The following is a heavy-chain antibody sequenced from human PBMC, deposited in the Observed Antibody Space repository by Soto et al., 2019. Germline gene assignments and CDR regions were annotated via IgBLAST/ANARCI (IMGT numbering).Heavy chain of an antibody. V-gene: IGHV5-51*01. CDR1: GCSFISYW. Sequence: PGESLKISCKGSGCSFISYWIGWVRQMPGKGLEWMGIIYPGDSDTRYSPSFQGQVTISADRSISTAYLQWSSLKASDTAMYYCARHRYCGGDCDAFDIWGQGTMVTVSS. D-gene: IGHD2-21*02. J-gene: IGHJ3*02. CDR3: ARHRYCGGDCDAFDI. CDR2: IYPGDSDT.